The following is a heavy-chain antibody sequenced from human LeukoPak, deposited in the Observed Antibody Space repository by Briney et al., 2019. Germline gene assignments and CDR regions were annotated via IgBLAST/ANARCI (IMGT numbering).Heavy chain of an antibody. D-gene: IGHD6-13*01. Sequence: GGSLRLSCAASGFTVSSYGMAWVRQAPGKGLEWVSAFSATDGSAQYAESVKGRFTISRDNSKSSLYLQMNSLRDEDTAVYYCAKARIAAAGTGAFDVWGQGTMVTVSS. J-gene: IGHJ3*01. CDR2: FSATDGSA. V-gene: IGHV3-23*01. CDR1: GFTVSSYG. CDR3: AKARIAAAGTGAFDV.